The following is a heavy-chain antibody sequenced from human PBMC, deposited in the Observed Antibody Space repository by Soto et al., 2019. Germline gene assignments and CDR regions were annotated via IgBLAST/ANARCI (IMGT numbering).Heavy chain of an antibody. Sequence: QLQLQESGPGLVKPSETLSLTCTVSGGSISIISYYWGWIRQPPGKGLEWIGSIYYSGSTDYNPSLKSRVTISVDTSKNQFSLKLSSVTAADTAVYYCASSYCGGDCYKNWFDPWGQGTLVTVSS. D-gene: IGHD2-21*02. CDR2: IYYSGST. CDR3: ASSYCGGDCYKNWFDP. J-gene: IGHJ5*02. V-gene: IGHV4-39*01. CDR1: GGSISIISYY.